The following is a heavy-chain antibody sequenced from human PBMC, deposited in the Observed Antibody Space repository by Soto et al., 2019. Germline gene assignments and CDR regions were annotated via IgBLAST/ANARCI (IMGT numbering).Heavy chain of an antibody. CDR2: IKSKTDGGTT. CDR1: GFTFSNAW. D-gene: IGHD3-3*01. Sequence: EVQLVESGGGLVKPGGSLRLSCAASGFTFSNAWMSWVRQAPGKGLEWVGRIKSKTDGGTTDYAAPVKGRFTISRDDSKNTLYLQMNSLKTEDTAVYYCTTERYYDFWSGYLLFDYWGQGTLVTVSS. J-gene: IGHJ4*02. CDR3: TTERYYDFWSGYLLFDY. V-gene: IGHV3-15*01.